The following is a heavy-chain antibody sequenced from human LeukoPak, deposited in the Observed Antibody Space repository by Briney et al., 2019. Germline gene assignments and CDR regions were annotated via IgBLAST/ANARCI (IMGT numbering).Heavy chain of an antibody. CDR2: ISGSGGST. J-gene: IGHJ4*02. Sequence: GGSLRLSCAASGFTFSSYAMSWVGQAPGKGLEGVSGISGSGGSTYYADSVKGRFTISRDNSKNTLYLQMNSLRAEDTAVYYCAKDRTSGSYRYFDYWGQGTLVTVSS. D-gene: IGHD1-26*01. CDR1: GFTFSSYA. CDR3: AKDRTSGSYRYFDY. V-gene: IGHV3-23*01.